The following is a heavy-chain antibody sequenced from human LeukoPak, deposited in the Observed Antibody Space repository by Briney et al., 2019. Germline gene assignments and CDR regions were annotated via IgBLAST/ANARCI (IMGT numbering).Heavy chain of an antibody. D-gene: IGHD3-9*01. V-gene: IGHV3-23*01. J-gene: IGHJ4*02. CDR3: TTGPVVLRYFDWSDYFDY. CDR1: GFTFSSYG. Sequence: GGSLRLSCAASGFTFSSYGMSWVRQAPGKGLEWVSGISGSATTTYYADSVKGRFTISRDNSKNTLYLQMNSLRAEDTAVYYCTTGPVVLRYFDWSDYFDYWGQGTLVTVSS. CDR2: ISGSATTT.